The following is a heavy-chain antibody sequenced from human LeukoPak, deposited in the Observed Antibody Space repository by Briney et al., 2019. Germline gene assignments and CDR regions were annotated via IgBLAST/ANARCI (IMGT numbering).Heavy chain of an antibody. CDR2: VIPILGIT. V-gene: IGHV1-69*04. Sequence: GSSVKVSCKASGGTFSSHAISWVRQAPGQGLEWMGRVIPILGITNYAQKFQGRVTITADKSAGTAYMELSSLRSEDTALYYCARDKLYSSSNFHFEYWGQGTLVTVSS. CDR3: ARDKLYSSSNFHFEY. CDR1: GGTFSSHA. J-gene: IGHJ4*02. D-gene: IGHD4-11*01.